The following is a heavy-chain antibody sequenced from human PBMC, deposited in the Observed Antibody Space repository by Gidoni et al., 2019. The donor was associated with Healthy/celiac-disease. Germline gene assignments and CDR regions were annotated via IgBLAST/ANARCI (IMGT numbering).Heavy chain of an antibody. CDR2: IKSKTDGGTT. J-gene: IGHJ4*02. Sequence: EVQLVESGGGLVKPGGSLSLSFAASGFTFSNAWMSWVRQAPGKGLEWVGRIKSKTDGGTTDYAAPVKGRFTISRDDSKNTLYLQMNSLKTEDTAVYYCTTDEADSSSWYYYFDYWGQGTLVTVSS. CDR1: GFTFSNAW. CDR3: TTDEADSSSWYYYFDY. D-gene: IGHD6-13*01. V-gene: IGHV3-15*01.